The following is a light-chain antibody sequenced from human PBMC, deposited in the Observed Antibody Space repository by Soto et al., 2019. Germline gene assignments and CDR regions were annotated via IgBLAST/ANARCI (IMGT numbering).Light chain of an antibody. Sequence: QSVLTQPPSASGTPGQRVTTSCSGSSSNIGSNYVYWYQQLPGTAPKLLIYRNDLRPSGVPDRFSGSKSGTSASLAISGLRSEDEADYYCAVWDDSLSGVVFGGGTKVTVL. CDR1: SSNIGSNY. J-gene: IGLJ2*01. V-gene: IGLV1-47*01. CDR2: RND. CDR3: AVWDDSLSGVV.